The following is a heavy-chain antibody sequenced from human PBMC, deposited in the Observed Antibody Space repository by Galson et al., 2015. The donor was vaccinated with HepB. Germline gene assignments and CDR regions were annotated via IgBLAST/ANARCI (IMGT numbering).Heavy chain of an antibody. CDR3: ARSTRCSSGWVRY. V-gene: IGHV1-18*01. D-gene: IGHD6-19*01. CDR2: ISAYNGNT. Sequence: SVKVSCKASGYTFTSYGISWVRQAPGQGLEWMGWISAYNGNTNYAQKLQGRVTMTTDTSTSTACMELRSLRSDDTAVYYCARSTRCSSGWVRYWGQGTLVTVSS. J-gene: IGHJ4*02. CDR1: GYTFTSYG.